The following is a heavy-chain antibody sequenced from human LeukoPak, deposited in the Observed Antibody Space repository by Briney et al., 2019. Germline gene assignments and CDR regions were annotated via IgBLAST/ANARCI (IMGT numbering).Heavy chain of an antibody. Sequence: GGSLRLPCAASGFTFSNYGMHWVRQSPGKGLEWVAFIRYDGSNKYYADSVKGRFTISRDNSKNTLYLQMSSLRTEDTAMYYCAKVPETTVTDDAFDIWGQGTMVTVSS. J-gene: IGHJ3*02. CDR3: AKVPETTVTDDAFDI. CDR1: GFTFSNYG. CDR2: IRYDGSNK. D-gene: IGHD4-17*01. V-gene: IGHV3-30*02.